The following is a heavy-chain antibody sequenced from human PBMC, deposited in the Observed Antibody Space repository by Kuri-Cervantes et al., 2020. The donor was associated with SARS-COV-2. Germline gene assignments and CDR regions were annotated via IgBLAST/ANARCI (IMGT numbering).Heavy chain of an antibody. J-gene: IGHJ4*02. Sequence: GESLKISCAASGFTFNNAWMSWVRQAPGKGLEWVGRIKSKTDGGTTDYAAPVKGRFTISRDNSKNTLYLQMNSLRAEDTAVYYCSKDREWELLRGLIDYWGQGTLVTVSS. CDR2: IKSKTDGGTT. V-gene: IGHV3-15*01. D-gene: IGHD1-26*01. CDR3: SKDREWELLRGLIDY. CDR1: GFTFNNAW.